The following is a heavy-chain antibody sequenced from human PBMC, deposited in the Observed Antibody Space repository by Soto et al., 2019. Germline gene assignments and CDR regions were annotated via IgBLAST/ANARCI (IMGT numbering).Heavy chain of an antibody. V-gene: IGHV1-18*01. CDR3: ASAPMAHAAVAADC. J-gene: IGHJ1*01. CDR2: ISAYNGNT. CDR1: GYTFTSYG. Sequence: ASVKVSCKASGYTFTSYGISWVRQAPGQGLEWMGWISAYNGNTNYAQKLQGRVTMTTDTSTSTAYMELRSLRSDDTAVYYCASAPMAHAAVAADCWGQGTLVTVSS. D-gene: IGHD6-19*01.